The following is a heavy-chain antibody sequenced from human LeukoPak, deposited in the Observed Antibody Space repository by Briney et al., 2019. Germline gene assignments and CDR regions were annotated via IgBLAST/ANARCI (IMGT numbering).Heavy chain of an antibody. Sequence: GALPLSFSVPRIRFSSYWMSWVRQVPGKGREWVANINEYGSERQYLDYVKGRFTVSRDNSKNSLYLQMDSLRDEDTAVYYCARHTDWAFDCRGQGTLVTVSS. V-gene: IGHV3-7*01. CDR2: INEYGSER. CDR1: RIRFSSYW. J-gene: IGHJ4*02. CDR3: ARHTDWAFDC. D-gene: IGHD3-9*01.